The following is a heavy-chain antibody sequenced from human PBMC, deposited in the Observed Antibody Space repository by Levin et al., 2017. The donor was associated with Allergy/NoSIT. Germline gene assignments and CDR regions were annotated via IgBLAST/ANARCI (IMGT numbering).Heavy chain of an antibody. D-gene: IGHD7-27*01. V-gene: IGHV5-51*01. CDR2: IYPGDSDT. J-gene: IGHJ6*02. CDR1: GYSFTSYW. Sequence: VASVKVSCKGSGYSFTSYWIGWVRQLPGKGLEWMGIIYPGDSDTRYSPSFQGQVTISADKSISTAYLQWSSLKASDTAMYYCARANWGSDYYYGMDVWGQGTTVTVSS. CDR3: ARANWGSDYYYGMDV.